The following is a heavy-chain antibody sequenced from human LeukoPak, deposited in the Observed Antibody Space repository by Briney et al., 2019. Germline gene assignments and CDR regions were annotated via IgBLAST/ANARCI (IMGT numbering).Heavy chain of an antibody. D-gene: IGHD3-3*01. CDR2: MNPNSGNT. Sequence: ASVKVSCKASGGTFTSYDINWVRQATGQGLEWMGWMNPNSGNTGYAQKFQGRVTMTRNTSISTAYMELSSLRSEDTAVYYCARGSLTIFGGGPGAFDIWGQGTMVTVSS. CDR3: ARGSLTIFGGGPGAFDI. V-gene: IGHV1-8*01. J-gene: IGHJ3*02. CDR1: GGTFTSYD.